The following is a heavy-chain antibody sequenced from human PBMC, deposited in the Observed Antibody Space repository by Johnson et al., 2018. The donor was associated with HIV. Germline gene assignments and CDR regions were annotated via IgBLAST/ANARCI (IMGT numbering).Heavy chain of an antibody. Sequence: VQLVESGGGLVQPGGSLRLSCAASGFTFSSYAMSWVRQAPGQGLEWVSGINWNGGSTGYADSVEGRLTISRDNVKKSLYVHMNSLSAEDTALYYCAKDLGDYGDSGRYVFDVWGQGTMVTISS. D-gene: IGHD4-17*01. CDR3: AKDLGDYGDSGRYVFDV. CDR2: INWNGGST. V-gene: IGHV3-20*04. J-gene: IGHJ3*01. CDR1: GFTFSSYA.